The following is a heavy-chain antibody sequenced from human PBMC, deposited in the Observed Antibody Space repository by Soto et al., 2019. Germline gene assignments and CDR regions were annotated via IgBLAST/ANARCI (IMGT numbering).Heavy chain of an antibody. J-gene: IGHJ5*02. Sequence: SETLSLTCTVSGGSISSYYWSWIRQPPGKGLEWIGYIYYSGSTNYNPSLKSRVTISVDTSKNQFSLKLSSVTAADTAVYYCARQEGGAYYVFWSGSNWFDPWGQGTLVTVSS. CDR3: ARQEGGAYYVFWSGSNWFDP. CDR1: GGSISSYY. V-gene: IGHV4-59*08. D-gene: IGHD3-3*01. CDR2: IYYSGST.